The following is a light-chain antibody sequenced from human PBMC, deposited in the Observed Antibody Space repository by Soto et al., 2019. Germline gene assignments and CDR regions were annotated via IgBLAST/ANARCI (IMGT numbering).Light chain of an antibody. CDR2: GAS. CDR3: QHYGSLVLT. J-gene: IGKJ4*01. Sequence: EIVLTLSPGTLSLSPGERATLSCRASQSVSSTYLAWYQQKPGQAPRLLIYGASSRATGIPDRFSGSGSGTDFTLTISRLEPEDFAVYYCQHYGSLVLTFGGGTKVEIK. CDR1: QSVSSTY. V-gene: IGKV3-20*01.